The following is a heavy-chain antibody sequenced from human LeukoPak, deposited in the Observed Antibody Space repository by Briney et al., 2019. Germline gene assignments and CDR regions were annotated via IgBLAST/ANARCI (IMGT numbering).Heavy chain of an antibody. V-gene: IGHV1-2*02. Sequence: ASVKVSCKASGYTFTGYYMHWVRQAPGQRLEWMGWINPNSGGTNYAQKFQGRVTMTGDTSISTAYMELSRLRSDDTAVYYCARDYSSSSSYFDYWGQGTLVTVSS. CDR3: ARDYSSSSSYFDY. J-gene: IGHJ4*02. D-gene: IGHD6-6*01. CDR2: INPNSGGT. CDR1: GYTFTGYY.